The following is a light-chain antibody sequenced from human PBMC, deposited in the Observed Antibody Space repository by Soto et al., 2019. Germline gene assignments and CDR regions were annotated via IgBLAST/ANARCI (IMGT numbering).Light chain of an antibody. V-gene: IGKV3-20*01. CDR2: GAS. CDR3: QQYGLT. J-gene: IGKJ4*01. CDR1: QSVSSSY. Sequence: EIVLTQSPGTLSLSPGERATLSCRASQSVSSSYLAWYQQKPGQAPRLLIYGASSRATGIPDRFSGSGSGTDFTLTISRLEPEDSAVYYCQQYGLTFGGGTKVEIK.